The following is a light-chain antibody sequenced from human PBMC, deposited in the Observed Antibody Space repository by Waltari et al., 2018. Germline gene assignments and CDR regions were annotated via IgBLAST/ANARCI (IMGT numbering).Light chain of an antibody. Sequence: QSALTQAASVPGSPGQSITISCTGTSSDVGSYNYVAWYQQHPGKAPKLIIYDVSNRPSGVSNRFSGSKSGNTASLTISGLQAEDEADYYCSSYTSNSTRVFGGGTKLTVL. J-gene: IGLJ2*01. CDR1: SSDVGSYNY. V-gene: IGLV2-14*03. CDR2: DVS. CDR3: SSYTSNSTRV.